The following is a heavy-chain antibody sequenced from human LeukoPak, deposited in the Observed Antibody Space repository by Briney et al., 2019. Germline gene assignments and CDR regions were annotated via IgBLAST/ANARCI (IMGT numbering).Heavy chain of an antibody. V-gene: IGHV3-48*03. D-gene: IGHD3-16*02. CDR2: ISSSGSTI. CDR1: GFTFSSYE. CDR3: ARYVWGSYRHLDY. J-gene: IGHJ4*02. Sequence: PGGSLRLSCAASGFTFSSYEMNWVRQAPGKGLEWVSYISSSGSTIYYADSVKGRFTISRDNAKNSLYLQMNSLRAEDTAVYYCARYVWGSYRHLDYWGQGTLVTVSS.